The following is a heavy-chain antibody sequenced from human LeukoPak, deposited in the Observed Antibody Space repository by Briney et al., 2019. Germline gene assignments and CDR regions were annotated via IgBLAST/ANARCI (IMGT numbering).Heavy chain of an antibody. Sequence: GASVTVSCKASGYIFTSNYIHWVRQAPGQGLEWMGIINPNGGSTYYAQKLQGRVSMTRDTSTGTVYMELSSLRSEDTAVYYCARDTANGDDGCFAPWGQGTLVPVFS. CDR1: GYIFTSNY. D-gene: IGHD1-1*01. J-gene: IGHJ5*02. CDR3: ARDTANGDDGCFAP. V-gene: IGHV1-46*04. CDR2: INPNGGST.